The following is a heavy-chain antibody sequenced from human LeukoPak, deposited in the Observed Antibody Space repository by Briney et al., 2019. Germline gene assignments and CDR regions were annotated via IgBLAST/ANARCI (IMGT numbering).Heavy chain of an antibody. CDR2: ISWNSGSI. CDR3: AKDHDGFDP. V-gene: IGHV3-9*01. Sequence: GRSLRLSCAASGFTFDDYAMLWVRHAPGKGLEWVSGISWNSGSIVYADSVKGRFTISRDDAKNSLYLQMNSLRAEDTALYYCAKDHDGFDPWGQGTLVTVSS. D-gene: IGHD1-1*01. J-gene: IGHJ5*02. CDR1: GFTFDDYA.